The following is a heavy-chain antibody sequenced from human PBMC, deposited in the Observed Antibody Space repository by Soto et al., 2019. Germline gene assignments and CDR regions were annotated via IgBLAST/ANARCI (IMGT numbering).Heavy chain of an antibody. CDR3: ARGHYDFWSGYYQVGPPETT. J-gene: IGHJ4*02. CDR1: GYTFTSYD. CDR2: MNPNSGNT. D-gene: IGHD3-3*01. Sequence: QVQLVQSGAEVKKPGASVKVSCKASGYTFTSYDINWVRQATGQGLEWMGWMNPNSGNTGYAQKFQGRVTMTRNTSRSTAYMELSSLRSEDTAVYYCARGHYDFWSGYYQVGPPETTWGQGTLVTVYS. V-gene: IGHV1-8*01.